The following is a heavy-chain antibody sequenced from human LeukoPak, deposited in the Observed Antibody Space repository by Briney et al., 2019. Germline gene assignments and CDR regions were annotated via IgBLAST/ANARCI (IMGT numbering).Heavy chain of an antibody. CDR2: ISSRGSTI. V-gene: IGHV3-11*01. CDR1: GFTFSDYY. Sequence: GGSLRLSCAASGFTFSDYYMSWIRQAPGKGLEWVSYISSRGSTIYYADSVKGRFTISRDNAKNSLYLQLNSLRVEDTAFYYCARQRGYTYGYALDYWGQGTLVTVSS. D-gene: IGHD5-18*01. J-gene: IGHJ4*02. CDR3: ARQRGYTYGYALDY.